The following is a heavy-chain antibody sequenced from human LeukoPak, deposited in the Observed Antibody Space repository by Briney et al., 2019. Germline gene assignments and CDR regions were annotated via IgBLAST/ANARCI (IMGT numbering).Heavy chain of an antibody. CDR3: ARLNDYGGIFDY. CDR1: GGSISSYY. Sequence: PSETLSLTCTVSGGSISSYYWSWIRQPPGKGLEWIGYIYYSGSTNYNPSLKSRVTISVDTSKNQFSLKPSSVTAADTAVYYCARLNDYGGIFDYWGQGTLVTVSS. CDR2: IYYSGST. V-gene: IGHV4-59*01. J-gene: IGHJ4*02. D-gene: IGHD4-23*01.